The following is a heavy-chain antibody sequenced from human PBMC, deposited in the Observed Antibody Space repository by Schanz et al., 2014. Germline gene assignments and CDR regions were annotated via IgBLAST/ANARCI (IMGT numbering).Heavy chain of an antibody. CDR3: GRAGTGMAGWYFEL. V-gene: IGHV3-23*04. CDR2: IGVDGTTT. J-gene: IGHJ2*01. D-gene: IGHD5-18*01. CDR1: GFSLDIFA. Sequence: EVQLVESGGGLVEPGGSLRLSCATSGFSLDIFAVSWVRQAPGKGLEWVSVIGVDGTTTYYADSVKDRFTISRDNSKNTLFLQMSSLRVDDMAVYYCGRAGTGMAGWYFELWGRGTLVTVSS.